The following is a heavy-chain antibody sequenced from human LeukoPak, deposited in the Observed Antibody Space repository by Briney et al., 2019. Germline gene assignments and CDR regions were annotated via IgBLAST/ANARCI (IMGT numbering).Heavy chain of an antibody. Sequence: GASVKVSCKASGYTFTSYGISWVRQAPGQGLEWMGWISAYNGNTNYAQKLQGRVTMTTDTSTSTAYMELRSLRSDDTAVYYCAGELVDYGDYAPGYWGQGTLVTVSS. CDR1: GYTFTSYG. CDR2: ISAYNGNT. V-gene: IGHV1-18*01. CDR3: AGELVDYGDYAPGY. D-gene: IGHD4-17*01. J-gene: IGHJ4*02.